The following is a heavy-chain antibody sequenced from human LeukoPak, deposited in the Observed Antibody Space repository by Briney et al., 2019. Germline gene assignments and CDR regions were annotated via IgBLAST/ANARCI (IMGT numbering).Heavy chain of an antibody. D-gene: IGHD3-3*01. CDR1: AGSISSSSYY. CDR3: ASTIFGVVIMSFYFDY. Sequence: KPSETLSLTCTVSAGSISSSSYYWGWIRQPAGKGLEWIGSIYYSGSTYCNPSLKSRVTISVDTSKNQFSLKLSSVTAADTAVYYCASTIFGVVIMSFYFDYWGQGTLVTVSS. V-gene: IGHV4-39*01. J-gene: IGHJ4*02. CDR2: IYYSGST.